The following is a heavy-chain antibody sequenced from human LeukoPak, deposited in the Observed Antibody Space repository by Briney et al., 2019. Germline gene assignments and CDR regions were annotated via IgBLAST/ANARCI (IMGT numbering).Heavy chain of an antibody. J-gene: IGHJ4*02. CDR3: AKERTSSGWVYFFDY. V-gene: IGHV3-30*18. Sequence: GRSLRLSCAASGFSFSTYGMHWVRQAPGKGLEWVAVISDDGINQYYADSVRGRFTISRDNSKNTLYLQMNSLRVEDTAVYYCAKERTSSGWVYFFDYWGRGTLVTVSS. CDR2: ISDDGINQ. D-gene: IGHD6-19*01. CDR1: GFSFSTYG.